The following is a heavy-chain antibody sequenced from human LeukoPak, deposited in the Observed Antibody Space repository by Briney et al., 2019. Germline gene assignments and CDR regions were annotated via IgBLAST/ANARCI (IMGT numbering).Heavy chain of an antibody. CDR3: ARFYGSGSHDDY. CDR1: GGTFSSYA. CDR2: IIPILGIA. Sequence: GASVKVSCKASGGTFSSYAISWVRQAPGQGLEWMGRIIPILGIANYAQKFQGRVTITADKSTSTAYMELSSLRSEDTAVYYCARFYGSGSHDDYWGQGTLVTVSS. J-gene: IGHJ4*02. V-gene: IGHV1-69*04. D-gene: IGHD3-10*01.